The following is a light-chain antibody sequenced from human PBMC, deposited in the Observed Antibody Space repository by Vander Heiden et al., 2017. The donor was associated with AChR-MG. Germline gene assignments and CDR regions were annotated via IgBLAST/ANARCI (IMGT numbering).Light chain of an antibody. Sequence: DIQMTQSPSTLSASVGERVTLTCRASQSISSWLAWYQQKPGKAPKLLYYDASSLESGVPSRCSGRGSGKEFTLTISSLQPDDFATYYCQQNNSYRTFGQGTKVEIK. CDR2: DAS. CDR1: QSISSW. J-gene: IGKJ1*01. V-gene: IGKV1-5*01. CDR3: QQNNSYRT.